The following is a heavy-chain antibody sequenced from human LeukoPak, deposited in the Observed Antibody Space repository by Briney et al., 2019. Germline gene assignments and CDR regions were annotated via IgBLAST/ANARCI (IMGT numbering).Heavy chain of an antibody. V-gene: IGHV3-30*03. D-gene: IGHD5-12*01. CDR3: ARGGYSGYDFRV. Sequence: GGSLRLSCAASTFTFSVYGMSWVRQAPGKGLEWVAAISYDGPNKNYADSVKGRFTISRDNSKNTLYLQMNSLRAEDTAVYYCARGGYSGYDFRVWGQGTLVTVSS. CDR2: ISYDGPNK. CDR1: TFTFSVYG. J-gene: IGHJ4*02.